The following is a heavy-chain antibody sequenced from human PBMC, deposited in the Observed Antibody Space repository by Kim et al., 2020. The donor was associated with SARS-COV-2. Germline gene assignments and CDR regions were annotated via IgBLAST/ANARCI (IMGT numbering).Heavy chain of an antibody. V-gene: IGHV4-31*02. D-gene: IGHD2-2*01. J-gene: IGHJ4*02. CDR3: ARGKYQLPWDY. CDR2: T. Sequence: TYYNPSLKSRVTISVDTAKNQFSLKLSSVTAADTAVYYCARGKYQLPWDYWGQGTLVTVSS.